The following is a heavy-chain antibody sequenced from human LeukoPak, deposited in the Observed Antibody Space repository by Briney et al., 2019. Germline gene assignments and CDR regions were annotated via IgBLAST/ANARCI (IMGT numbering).Heavy chain of an antibody. CDR2: IKQDGSEK. D-gene: IGHD2-15*01. CDR3: ARDPKPYCSGGSCYHDY. Sequence: PGGSLRLSCAASGFTFSSYWMSWVRQAPGKGLEWVANIKQDGSEKYYVDSVKGRFTISRDNAKNSLYLQMNSLRAEDTAVYYCARDPKPYCSGGSCYHDYWGQGNLVTVSS. V-gene: IGHV3-7*01. CDR1: GFTFSSYW. J-gene: IGHJ4*02.